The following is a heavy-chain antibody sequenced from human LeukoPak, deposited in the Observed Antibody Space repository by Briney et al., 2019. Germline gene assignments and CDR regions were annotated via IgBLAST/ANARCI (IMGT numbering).Heavy chain of an antibody. V-gene: IGHV4-4*07. J-gene: IGHJ4*02. CDR1: GVSISSYY. Sequence: SETRSLTCTVSGVSISSYYWSWIRQPAGKGLEWIGRIYTSGSTNYNPSLNSRVTISVDKSKNHLSLNLSSVTVADTAVYYCARDWRYCSGGSCSYYFDYWGQGALVTVSS. CDR3: ARDWRYCSGGSCSYYFDY. CDR2: IYTSGST. D-gene: IGHD2-15*01.